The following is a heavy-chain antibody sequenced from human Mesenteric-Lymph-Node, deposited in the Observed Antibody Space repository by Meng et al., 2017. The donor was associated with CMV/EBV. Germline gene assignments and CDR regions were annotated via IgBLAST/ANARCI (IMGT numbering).Heavy chain of an antibody. V-gene: IGHV1-2*02. CDR2: INPNSGGT. Sequence: ASVKVSCKASRYTFTDYYIHWVRQAPGKGLEWVAWINPNSGGTNFAHDFQGRVTMTRDTSISTAYMELNSLTSADTAVYYCTRGRWTAVTHFDFWGQGTRVTVSS. CDR3: TRGRWTAVTHFDF. D-gene: IGHD4-17*01. CDR1: RYTFTDYY. J-gene: IGHJ4*02.